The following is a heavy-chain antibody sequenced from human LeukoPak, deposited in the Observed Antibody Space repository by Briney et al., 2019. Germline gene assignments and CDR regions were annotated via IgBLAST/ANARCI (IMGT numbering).Heavy chain of an antibody. Sequence: VASVKVSCKASGYTFTSYGISWVRQAPGQGLEWMGWISAYNGNTNYAQKFQGRVTITADKSTTTVYMELSSLRSEDTAVYYCARPRFPYYRLSGPDYYYMDVWGKGTTVTVSS. CDR2: ISAYNGNT. J-gene: IGHJ6*03. V-gene: IGHV1-18*01. CDR3: ARPRFPYYRLSGPDYYYMDV. CDR1: GYTFTSYG. D-gene: IGHD2-21*01.